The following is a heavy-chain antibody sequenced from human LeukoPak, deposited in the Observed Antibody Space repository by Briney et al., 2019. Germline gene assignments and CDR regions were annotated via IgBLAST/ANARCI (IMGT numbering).Heavy chain of an antibody. V-gene: IGHV1-69*13. CDR1: GGTFSSYA. CDR3: AGGAVAGLFDY. CDR2: IIPIFGTA. Sequence: GASVKVSCKASGGTFSSYAISWVRQAPGQGLEWMGGIIPIFGTANYAQKFQGRVTITADESTSTAYMELSSLRSEDTAVYYCAGGAVAGLFDYWGQGTLVTVSS. J-gene: IGHJ4*02. D-gene: IGHD6-19*01.